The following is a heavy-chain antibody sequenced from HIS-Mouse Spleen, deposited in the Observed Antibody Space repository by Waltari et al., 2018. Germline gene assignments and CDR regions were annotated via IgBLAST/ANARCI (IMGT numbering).Heavy chain of an antibody. CDR1: GFSLSTSGMC. V-gene: IGHV2-70*15. CDR3: ARIAEGYSSGWYAFDY. CDR2: IDWDDDK. Sequence: QVTLRESGPALVKPTQTLTLTCTFSGFSLSTSGMCVSWIRQPPGKALEWLARIDWDDDKYYSTPLQTRLTISKDTSKNQVVLTMTNMDPVDTATYYCARIAEGYSSGWYAFDYWGQGTLVTVSS. J-gene: IGHJ4*02. D-gene: IGHD6-19*01.